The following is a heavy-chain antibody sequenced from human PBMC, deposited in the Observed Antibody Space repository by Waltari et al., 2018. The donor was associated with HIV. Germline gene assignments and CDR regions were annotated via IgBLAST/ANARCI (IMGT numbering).Heavy chain of an antibody. V-gene: IGHV3-30-3*01. J-gene: IGHJ6*02. Sequence: QVQLVGYGGGVVPPGRSLRRSGAAAGFPFNTSALHWVRQAPGKGREWVADVSYDGSDKHYAESVKGRFTISRDNAKNTVYLQLSSLRAEDTAVYYCAREMSLIRVIAVAMDVWGQGTTVTVSS. D-gene: IGHD6-19*01. CDR1: GFPFNTSA. CDR2: VSYDGSDK. CDR3: AREMSLIRVIAVAMDV.